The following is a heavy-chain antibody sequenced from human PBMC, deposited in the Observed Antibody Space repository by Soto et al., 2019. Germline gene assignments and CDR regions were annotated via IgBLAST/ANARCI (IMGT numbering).Heavy chain of an antibody. V-gene: IGHV1-3*01. CDR1: GYTFTGYY. J-gene: IGHJ6*02. Sequence: ASVKVSCKASGYTFTGYYMHWVRQAPGQGLEWMGWINAGNGNTKYSQKFQGRVTITRDTSASTAYMELSSLRSEDTAVYYCARGDSITIFGPNTTYYYYYGMDVWGQGTTVTVSS. CDR3: ARGDSITIFGPNTTYYYYYGMDV. D-gene: IGHD3-3*01. CDR2: INAGNGNT.